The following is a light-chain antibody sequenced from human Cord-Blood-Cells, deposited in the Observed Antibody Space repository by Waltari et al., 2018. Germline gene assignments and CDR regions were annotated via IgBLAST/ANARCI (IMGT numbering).Light chain of an antibody. J-gene: IGKJ2*01. CDR3: QQYDNLPSYT. V-gene: IGKV1-33*01. Sequence: DIQLTQSPSSLSASVGASVTITCQASQDISNYLNWYQQKPGKAPKHLIYDASNLETGVPSRFSGSGSGTEFTFTSSSLQPEDIATDYGQQYDNLPSYTFGQGTKLEIK. CDR2: DAS. CDR1: QDISNY.